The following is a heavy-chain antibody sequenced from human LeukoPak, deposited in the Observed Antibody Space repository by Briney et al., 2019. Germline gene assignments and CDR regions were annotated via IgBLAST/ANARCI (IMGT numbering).Heavy chain of an antibody. Sequence: PSETLSLTCAVPGGSISSYYWSWIRQPPGKGLEWIGYIYYSGSTNYNPSLKSRVTISVDTSKNQFSLKLSSVTAADTAVYYCARAQQLGISDYWGQGTLVTVSS. CDR3: ARAQQLGISDY. D-gene: IGHD7-27*01. J-gene: IGHJ4*02. CDR1: GGSISSYY. V-gene: IGHV4-59*01. CDR2: IYYSGST.